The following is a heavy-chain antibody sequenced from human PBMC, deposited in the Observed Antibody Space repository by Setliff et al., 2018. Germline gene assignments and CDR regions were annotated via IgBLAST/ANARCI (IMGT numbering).Heavy chain of an antibody. V-gene: IGHV1-2*02. D-gene: IGHD6-19*01. Sequence: ASVKVSCKASGFTFTGYSIHWVRQAPGQGLEWVGWTNLVDGETRYARKSQGRVTMTRDTSITTAYMEISSLTSDDTAVYYCARDLFSSSWYDHWGQGTQVTVSS. CDR3: ARDLFSSSWYDH. J-gene: IGHJ5*02. CDR1: GFTFTGYS. CDR2: TNLVDGET.